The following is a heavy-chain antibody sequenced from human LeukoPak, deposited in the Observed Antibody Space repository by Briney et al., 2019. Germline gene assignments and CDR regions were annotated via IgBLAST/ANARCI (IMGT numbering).Heavy chain of an antibody. J-gene: IGHJ6*02. CDR1: GGSFSGYY. V-gene: IGHV4-34*01. CDR3: ARGRHGSSGWYRGSYYYYGMDV. CDR2: INHSGST. D-gene: IGHD6-19*01. Sequence: SETLSLTCAVYGGSFSGYYWSWIRQPPGKGLEWIGEINHSGSTNSNPSLKSRVTISVDTSKNQFSLKLSSVTAADTAVYYCARGRHGSSGWYRGSYYYYGMDVWGQGTTVTVSS.